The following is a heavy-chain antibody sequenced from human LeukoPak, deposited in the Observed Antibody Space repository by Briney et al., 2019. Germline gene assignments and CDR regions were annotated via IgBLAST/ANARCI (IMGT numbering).Heavy chain of an antibody. J-gene: IGHJ6*02. CDR1: GFTFSSYA. Sequence: GGSLRLSCAASGFTFSSYAMSWVRQAPGKGLEWVSAISGSGGSTKYYADSVKGRFTFSRDNAKNSLYLQMNSLRAGDTAVYYCARQRGSGSPNYYYYGMDVWGQGTTVTVSS. D-gene: IGHD3-10*01. CDR2: ISGSGGSTK. V-gene: IGHV3-23*01. CDR3: ARQRGSGSPNYYYYGMDV.